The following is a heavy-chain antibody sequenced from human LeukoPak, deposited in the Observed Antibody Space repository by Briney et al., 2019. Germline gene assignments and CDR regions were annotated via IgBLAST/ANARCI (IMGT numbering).Heavy chain of an antibody. D-gene: IGHD1/OR15-1a*01. Sequence: SETLSLTCTVSGYSINNAHYWAWIRQPPGKGLEWIGNISQSAIASYNPSLKSRVTISLDTSNNHFSLDLRSVTAADTAVYFCARASVEHSIVAEDYFGYWGQGTTVTVSS. CDR3: ARASVEHSIVAEDYFGY. V-gene: IGHV4-38-2*02. J-gene: IGHJ4*02. CDR2: ISQSAIA. CDR1: GYSINNAHY.